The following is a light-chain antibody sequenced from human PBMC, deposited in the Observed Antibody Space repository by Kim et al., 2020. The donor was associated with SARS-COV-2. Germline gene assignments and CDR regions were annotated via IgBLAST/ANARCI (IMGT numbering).Light chain of an antibody. Sequence: EIVMTQSPATLSVSPGERATLTCRTSQSVNTKLAWYQQKGGRPPRILIYGASTRATGVPARFSGSGSGTDFTLTISSLQSEDFAVYYCQQYNDLAETFGQGTKVDIK. V-gene: IGKV3D-15*01. CDR1: QSVNTK. CDR3: QQYNDLAET. CDR2: GAS. J-gene: IGKJ1*01.